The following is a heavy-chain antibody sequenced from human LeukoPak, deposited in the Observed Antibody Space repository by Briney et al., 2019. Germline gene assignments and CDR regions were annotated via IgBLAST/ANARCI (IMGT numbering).Heavy chain of an antibody. V-gene: IGHV3-15*04. Sequence: GGSLRLSCAAPGFTFSNTWMSWVRQAPGKGLEWVGRIETKTNGGATDYAAPVKGRFTISRDDSQNTVYLQMNSLKTEDTAVYHCTVGMGDHWGQGTLVTVSS. CDR1: GFTFSNTW. D-gene: IGHD1-14*01. J-gene: IGHJ4*02. CDR2: IETKTNGGAT. CDR3: TVGMGDH.